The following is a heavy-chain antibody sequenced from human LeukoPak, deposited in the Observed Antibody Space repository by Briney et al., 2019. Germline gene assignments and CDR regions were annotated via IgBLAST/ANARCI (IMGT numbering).Heavy chain of an antibody. CDR2: IIPIFGTA. V-gene: IGHV1-69*13. CDR3: AKDVPSDLSSWFDP. J-gene: IGHJ5*02. Sequence: ASVNVSCKASGGTFSSYAISWVRQAPGQGLEWMGGIIPIFGTANYAQKFQGRVTITADESTSTAYMELSSLRSEDTAVYYCAKDVPSDLSSWFDPWGQGTLVTVSS. CDR1: GGTFSSYA. D-gene: IGHD3-16*02.